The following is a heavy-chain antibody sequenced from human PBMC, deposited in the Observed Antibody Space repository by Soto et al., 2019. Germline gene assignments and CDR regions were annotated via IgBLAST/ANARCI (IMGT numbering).Heavy chain of an antibody. CDR2: IHYSGST. Sequence: QVQLQESGPGLVKPSETLSLTCTVSGGSIRSYYWSWVRQPPGKGLEWIGYIHYSGSTNYNPSLKSRVTLSIDTSKSRCSLRLTSVTAAAPAVYYCARQPNDIWTGHYNYGMDVWGQGTTVTVSS. CDR1: GGSIRSYY. J-gene: IGHJ6*02. V-gene: IGHV4-59*08. D-gene: IGHD3-9*01. CDR3: ARQPNDIWTGHYNYGMDV.